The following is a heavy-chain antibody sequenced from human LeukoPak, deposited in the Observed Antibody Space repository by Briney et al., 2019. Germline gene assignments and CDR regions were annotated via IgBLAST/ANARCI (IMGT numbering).Heavy chain of an antibody. CDR2: INPSGGST. CDR3: AREGLQQDNDY. V-gene: IGHV1-46*01. Sequence: GASVTVACKAYGYTFTSYYMHWVRQAPGHGLEWMGIINPSGGSTSYAQKFQGRVTMTRDTSTSTVYMELSSLRSEDTAVYYCAREGLQQDNDYWGQGTLVTVSS. D-gene: IGHD5-24*01. J-gene: IGHJ4*02. CDR1: GYTFTSYY.